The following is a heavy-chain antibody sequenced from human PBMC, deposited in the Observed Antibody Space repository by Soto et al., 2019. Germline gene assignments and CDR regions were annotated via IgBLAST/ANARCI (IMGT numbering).Heavy chain of an antibody. CDR1: GGSFSGYY. CDR3: ARGELLWFGERGYYYYYGMDV. CDR2: INHSGST. D-gene: IGHD3-10*01. Sequence: PSETLSLTCAVYGGSFSGYYWSWIRQPPGKGLEWIGEINHSGSTNYNPSLKSRVTISVDTSKKQFSLKLSSVTAADTAVYYCARGELLWFGERGYYYYYGMDVWGQGTTVTVAS. V-gene: IGHV4-34*01. J-gene: IGHJ6*02.